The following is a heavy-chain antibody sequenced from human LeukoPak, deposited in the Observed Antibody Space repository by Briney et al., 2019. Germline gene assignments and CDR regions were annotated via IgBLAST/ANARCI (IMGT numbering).Heavy chain of an antibody. CDR1: GGSFSGYY. CDR2: INHSGST. Sequence: SETLSLTCAVYGGSFSGYYWSWIRQPPGKGLEWIGEINHSGSTNYNPSLKSRVTISVDTSKNQFSLKLSSVTAADTAVYYCARAQIAVADYYYGMDVWGQGTTVTVSS. V-gene: IGHV4-34*01. D-gene: IGHD6-19*01. J-gene: IGHJ6*02. CDR3: ARAQIAVADYYYGMDV.